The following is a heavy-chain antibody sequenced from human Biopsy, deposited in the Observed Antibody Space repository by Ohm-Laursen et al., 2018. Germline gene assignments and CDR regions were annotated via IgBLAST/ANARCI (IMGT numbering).Heavy chain of an antibody. V-gene: IGHV3-9*01. CDR1: GFTFDNYA. Sequence: RSLRLPCAASGFTFDNYAMHWVRQTPGKGLEWVSGLTWNSANIGYADSVNGRFTISRDNARNSLFLEMSSLREEETGLYHCVRDSTLDYWGQGTLVTVSS. CDR2: LTWNSANI. CDR3: VRDSTLDY. J-gene: IGHJ4*02.